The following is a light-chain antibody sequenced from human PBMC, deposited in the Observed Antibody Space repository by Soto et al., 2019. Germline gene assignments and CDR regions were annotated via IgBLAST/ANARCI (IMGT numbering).Light chain of an antibody. Sequence: EIVLMQSPDILSLSPGERATVSCRASETITNNDVACYQQKPGQAPRLLLYGASTRPTGIPDRFSGSGSGTDFTLTIDRLEPEDFAVYFCHHYGSSPPYTFGQGTKLDIK. CDR1: ETITNND. V-gene: IGKV3-20*01. CDR3: HHYGSSPPYT. J-gene: IGKJ2*01. CDR2: GAS.